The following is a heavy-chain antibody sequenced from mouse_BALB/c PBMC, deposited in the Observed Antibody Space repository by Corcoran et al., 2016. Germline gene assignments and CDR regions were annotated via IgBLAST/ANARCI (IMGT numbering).Heavy chain of an antibody. CDR1: GYTFTNYG. J-gene: IGHJ4*01. V-gene: IGHV9-1*02. CDR2: INTYTGES. Sequence: QIQLVQSGPELKKPGETVKISCKASGYTFTNYGMNWVKQAPGKGLKWMGWINTYTGESTYADDFKGRFAFSLETSVNTAYLQINNLKNEDMATYFCAREPYARYYWGQGASVTVSS. CDR3: AREPYARYY.